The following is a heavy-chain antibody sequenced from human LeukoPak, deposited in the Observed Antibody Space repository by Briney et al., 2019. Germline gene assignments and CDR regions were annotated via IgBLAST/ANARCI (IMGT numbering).Heavy chain of an antibody. CDR1: GFTFSSYA. CDR2: ISGSGGST. D-gene: IGHD3-3*01. CDR3: AREDTIFGVVILTLGGFDY. Sequence: PGGSLRLSCAASGFTFSSYAMSWVRQAPGKGLEWVSAISGSGGSTYYADSVKGRFTISRDNSKNTLYLQMNSLRAEDTAVYYCAREDTIFGVVILTLGGFDYWGQGTLVTVSS. V-gene: IGHV3-23*01. J-gene: IGHJ4*02.